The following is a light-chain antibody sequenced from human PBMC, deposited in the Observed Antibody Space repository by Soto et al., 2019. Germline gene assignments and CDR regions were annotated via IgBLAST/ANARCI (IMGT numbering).Light chain of an antibody. CDR1: QDSGQY. CDR3: LKYTKDAPGT. J-gene: IGKJ1*01. V-gene: IGKV1-27*01. CDR2: DVS. Sequence: DIQMTQSPSSLSASVGERVTLTCRASQDSGQYLAWYQQRPGKVPKLLIYDVSNLQSGVPPRFSGSGSGTEFTLSISSLQTEDVGTYYCLKYTKDAPGTFGQGTKVEI.